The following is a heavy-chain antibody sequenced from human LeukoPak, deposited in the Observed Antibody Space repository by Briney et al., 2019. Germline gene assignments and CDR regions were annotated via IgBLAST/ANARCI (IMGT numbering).Heavy chain of an antibody. CDR2: MSVTGRTI. J-gene: IGHJ6*03. CDR3: ARVVSTSGKFYMDV. CDR1: GFSASDFY. V-gene: IGHV3-11*04. D-gene: IGHD1-1*01. Sequence: PGGPLRLSCAATGFSASDFYMTWIRQSPGTGLEWISYMSVTGRTIYYANSVRGRFTISRDNNKNSLDLQMNSLGSDDTAVYYCARVVSTSGKFYMDVWGTGTTVTVSS.